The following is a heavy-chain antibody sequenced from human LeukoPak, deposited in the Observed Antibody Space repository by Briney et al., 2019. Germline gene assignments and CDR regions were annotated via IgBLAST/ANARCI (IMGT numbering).Heavy chain of an antibody. CDR3: AKTPSYSGSYSYFDY. J-gene: IGHJ4*02. CDR2: ISGSGGST. D-gene: IGHD1-26*01. CDR1: GFTFSSYA. Sequence: GGSLRLSCAASGFTFSSYAMGWVRQAPGKGLEWVSAISGSGGSTYYADSVKGRFTISRDNSKSTLYLQMTSLRAEDTAVYYCAKTPSYSGSYSYFDYWGQGTLVTVSS. V-gene: IGHV3-23*01.